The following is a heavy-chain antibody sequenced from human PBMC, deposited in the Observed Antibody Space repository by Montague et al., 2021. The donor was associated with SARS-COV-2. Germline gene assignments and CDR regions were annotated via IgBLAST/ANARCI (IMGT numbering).Heavy chain of an antibody. D-gene: IGHD3-3*01. CDR3: ARGADYDFWSGYLRYKWFDP. Sequence: SETLSLTCAAYGGSLSGYYWAWIRQTPGKGLEWIGEINHSGSTXXXPSXXXRLTISVDTSKKQFSLNLSSVTTADTAVYYCARGADYDFWSGYLRYKWFDPWGLGTPVTVSS. CDR2: INHSGST. V-gene: IGHV4-34*01. J-gene: IGHJ5*02. CDR1: GGSLSGYY.